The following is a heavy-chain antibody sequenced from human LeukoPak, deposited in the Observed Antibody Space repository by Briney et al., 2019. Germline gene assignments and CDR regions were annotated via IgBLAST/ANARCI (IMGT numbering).Heavy chain of an antibody. CDR2: INPSGGST. J-gene: IGHJ4*02. Sequence: ASVKVSCKASGYTFTSYYMHWVRQAPGQGLEWMGIINPSGGSTSYAQKFQGRVTMTRDTSTSTVYMELSSLRSDDTAVYYCARGEIFGVVVEDYFDYWGQGTLVTVSS. CDR1: GYTFTSYY. V-gene: IGHV1-46*01. D-gene: IGHD3-3*01. CDR3: ARGEIFGVVVEDYFDY.